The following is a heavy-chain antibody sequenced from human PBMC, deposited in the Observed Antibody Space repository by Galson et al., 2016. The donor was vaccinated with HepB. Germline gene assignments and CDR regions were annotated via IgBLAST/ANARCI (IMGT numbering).Heavy chain of an antibody. CDR2: IGKTKDT. V-gene: IGHV3-13*04. D-gene: IGHD6-19*01. Sequence: SLRLSCAASGFTFSRSDMHWVRQPTGKGLEWVSAIGKTKDTYYADSVKGRFTISRENARNSLYLQMDSLRAGDTAVYYCVREGYSSAWDDWFFDVWGRGTLVTVSS. J-gene: IGHJ2*01. CDR1: GFTFSRSD. CDR3: VREGYSSAWDDWFFDV.